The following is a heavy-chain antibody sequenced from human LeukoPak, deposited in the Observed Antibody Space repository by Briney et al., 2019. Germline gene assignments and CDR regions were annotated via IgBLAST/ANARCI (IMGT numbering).Heavy chain of an antibody. J-gene: IGHJ4*02. D-gene: IGHD3-22*01. CDR1: GFTFSSYS. Sequence: GGSLRLSCAASGFTFSSYSMNWVRQAPGKGLEWASYISSSSSTIYYADSVKGRFTISRDNAKNSLYLQMNSLRAEDTAVYYCARVPGYYDSSGLFDYWGQGTLVTVSS. CDR2: ISSSSSTI. CDR3: ARVPGYYDSSGLFDY. V-gene: IGHV3-48*01.